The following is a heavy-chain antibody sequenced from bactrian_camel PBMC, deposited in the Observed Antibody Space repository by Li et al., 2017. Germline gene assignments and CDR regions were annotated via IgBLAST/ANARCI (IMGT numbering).Heavy chain of an antibody. D-gene: IGHD6*01. Sequence: HVQLVESGGGSVQAGGSLRLSCQVSRSTYSVGCMGWFRQAPGKEREAVASIDSDGKTSYEDSVKDRFTISRDNAKNTLYLQMNSLKPEDTAMYYCAAHTRRSHIMDHSWTSQDAYDYWGQGTQVTVS. CDR3: AAHTRRSHIMDHSWTSQDAYDY. CDR2: IDSDGKT. J-gene: IGHJ4*01. V-gene: IGHV3S53*01. CDR1: RSTYSVGC.